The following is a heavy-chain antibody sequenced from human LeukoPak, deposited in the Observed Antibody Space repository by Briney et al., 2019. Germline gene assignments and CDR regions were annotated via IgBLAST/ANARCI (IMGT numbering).Heavy chain of an antibody. V-gene: IGHV1-46*01. Sequence: ASVKVSCKASGYTFTSYYIHWVRQAPGQGLEWMGIINPSGGSTSYAQKFQGRVTMTRDTSTSTVYMELSSLRSEDTAVYYCATPGYCSSTSCYTRANYYYYGMDVWGQGTTVTVSS. CDR1: GYTFTSYY. J-gene: IGHJ6*02. CDR2: INPSGGST. CDR3: ATPGYCSSTSCYTRANYYYYGMDV. D-gene: IGHD2-2*02.